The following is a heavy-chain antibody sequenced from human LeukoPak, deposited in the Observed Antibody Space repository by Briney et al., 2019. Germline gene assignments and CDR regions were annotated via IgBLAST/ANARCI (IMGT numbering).Heavy chain of an antibody. CDR2: ISSSGSTI. CDR1: GFTFSDYY. J-gene: IGHJ3*02. CDR3: ASQANWGNGAFDI. Sequence: PGGSLRLSCAASGFTFSDYYMSWIRQAPGKGLEWVSYISSSGSTIYYADSVKGRFTISRDNAKNSLYLQMNSLRAEDTAVYYCASQANWGNGAFDIWGQGTKVTVSS. V-gene: IGHV3-11*01. D-gene: IGHD7-27*01.